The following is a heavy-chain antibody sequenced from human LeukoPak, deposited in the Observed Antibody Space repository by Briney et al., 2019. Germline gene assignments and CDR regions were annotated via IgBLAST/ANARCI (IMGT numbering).Heavy chain of an antibody. Sequence: ASVKVSCKASGYTFTGYYMHWVRQAPGQGLEWTGRINPNSGGTNYAQKFQGRVTMTRDTSISTAYMELSRLRSDDTAVYYCAYDDFWSGYCLFCYWGQGTLVTVSS. CDR3: AYDDFWSGYCLFCY. J-gene: IGHJ4*02. CDR1: GYTFTGYY. V-gene: IGHV1-2*06. CDR2: INPNSGGT. D-gene: IGHD3-3*01.